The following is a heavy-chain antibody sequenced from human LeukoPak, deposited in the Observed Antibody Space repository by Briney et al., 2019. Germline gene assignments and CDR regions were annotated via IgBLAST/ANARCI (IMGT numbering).Heavy chain of an antibody. CDR2: ITWDGGIK. J-gene: IGHJ3*02. D-gene: IGHD4-17*01. V-gene: IGHV3-43*01. CDR1: GFTFDDYT. Sequence: GGSLRLSCAASGFTFDDYTMHWVRQAPGKGLEWVSLITWDGGIKYYADSAKGRFTISRDNSKNSLSLQMNSLRTEDTALYYCVKDLWRGNYGDYGGAFDIWGQGTMVTVSS. CDR3: VKDLWRGNYGDYGGAFDI.